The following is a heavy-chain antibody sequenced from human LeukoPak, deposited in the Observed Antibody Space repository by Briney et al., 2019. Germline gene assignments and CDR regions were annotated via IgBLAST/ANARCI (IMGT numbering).Heavy chain of an antibody. D-gene: IGHD6-6*01. CDR2: VYYTGST. CDR1: GGSVSSYY. Sequence: SETLSLTCSVSGGSVSSYYWSWIRQPPGKGLEWIGYVYYTGSTNYNPSLKSRVTMFEDKSKNQFSLRLYSVTVADTAVYYCAGHFAYSSSSYFDYWGQGSLVAVSS. J-gene: IGHJ4*02. CDR3: AGHFAYSSSSYFDY. V-gene: IGHV4-59*08.